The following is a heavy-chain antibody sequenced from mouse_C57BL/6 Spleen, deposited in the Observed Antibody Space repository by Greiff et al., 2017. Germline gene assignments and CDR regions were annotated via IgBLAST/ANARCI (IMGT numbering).Heavy chain of an antibody. CDR1: GYPFTDYN. V-gene: IGHV1-39*01. J-gene: IGHJ1*03. D-gene: IGHD1-1*01. CDR2: INPNYGTT. Sequence: EVQGVESGPELVKPGASVKISCKASGYPFTDYNMNWVKQSNGTSLEWIGVINPNYGTTSYNQKFKGKATLTVDQSSSTAYRPLNSLTAEDSAVYYGARCGIYDYGSTLEVWGTGTTVTVSS. CDR3: ARCGIYDYGSTLEV.